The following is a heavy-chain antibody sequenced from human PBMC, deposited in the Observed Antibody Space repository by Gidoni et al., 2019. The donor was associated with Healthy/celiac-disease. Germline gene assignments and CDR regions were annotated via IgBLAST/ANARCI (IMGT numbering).Heavy chain of an antibody. D-gene: IGHD3-10*01. J-gene: IGHJ4*02. CDR3: ARGAVRGVVY. CDR2: INHSGST. CDR1: GGSFRGYY. V-gene: IGHV4-34*01. Sequence: QVQLQQWGAGLLKPSATLSLTCAVYGGSFRGYYCSWIRQPPGKGLEWIGEINHSGSTNYNPSLKSRVTISVDTSKNQFSLKLSAVTAADTAVYYCARGAVRGVVYWGQGTLVTVSS.